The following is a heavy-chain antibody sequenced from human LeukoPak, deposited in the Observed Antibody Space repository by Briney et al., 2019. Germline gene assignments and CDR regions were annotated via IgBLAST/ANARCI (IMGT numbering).Heavy chain of an antibody. CDR2: IIPIFGTA. D-gene: IGHD2-15*01. V-gene: IGHV1-69*13. J-gene: IGHJ3*02. Sequence: SVKVSCKASGGTFSSYAISWVRQAPGQGLEWMGGIIPIFGTANYAQKFQGRVTITADESTSTAYMELSSLRSEDTAVYYCAGSLGYCSGGSCYSWGENAFDIWGQGTMVTVSS. CDR1: GGTFSSYA. CDR3: AGSLGYCSGGSCYSWGENAFDI.